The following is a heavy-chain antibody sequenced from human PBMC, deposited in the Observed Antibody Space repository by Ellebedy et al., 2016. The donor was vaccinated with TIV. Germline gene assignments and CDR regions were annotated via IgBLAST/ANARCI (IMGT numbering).Heavy chain of an antibody. CDR2: VNPESGNT. Sequence: AASVKVSCKASGGSFSSYGISWVRQAAGQGLEWMGWVNPESGNTAYAQTFQGRVTMTRNTSINTVYMELSSLTSDDTAVYYCARGFARTRAYHFWGQGTLVTVSS. CDR1: GGSFSSYG. D-gene: IGHD3-16*01. V-gene: IGHV1-8*02. CDR3: ARGFARTRAYHF. J-gene: IGHJ4*02.